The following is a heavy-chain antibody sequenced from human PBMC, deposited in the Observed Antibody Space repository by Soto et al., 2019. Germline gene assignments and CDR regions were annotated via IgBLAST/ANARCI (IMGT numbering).Heavy chain of an antibody. CDR1: GFTFSDAW. CDR2: IRSKRGGRTV. Sequence: EVHLVELGGGLVKPGGSLTLSCSASGFTFSDAWMTWVRQAPGKGLEWVGHIRSKRGGRTVDYAAPVKGRFTISRDDSESSLFLQMNSLKTEDTAVYYCSTELLWELDPTDYWGQGALVTVSS. CDR3: STELLWELDPTDY. D-gene: IGHD1-7*01. J-gene: IGHJ4*02. V-gene: IGHV3-15*01.